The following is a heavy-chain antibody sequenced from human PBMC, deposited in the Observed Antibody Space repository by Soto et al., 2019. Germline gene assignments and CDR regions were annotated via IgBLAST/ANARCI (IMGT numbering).Heavy chain of an antibody. V-gene: IGHV1-18*04. Sequence: ASVKVSCKASGYSFATYGFSWVRQAPGQGLECVGWISAHNGDTHYSQKFQGRVTLTTDTSTNTGYMVLRSLTSDDTAVYFCATEPIYYNDGSGYYPLGHWGQGTLVTVSS. CDR2: ISAHNGDT. CDR3: ATEPIYYNDGSGYYPLGH. J-gene: IGHJ4*02. D-gene: IGHD3-22*01. CDR1: GYSFATYG.